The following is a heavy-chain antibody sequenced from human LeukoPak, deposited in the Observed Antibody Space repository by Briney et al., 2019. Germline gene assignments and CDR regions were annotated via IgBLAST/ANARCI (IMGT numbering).Heavy chain of an antibody. CDR2: ISSSSSYI. CDR3: ASIDYGAIDY. V-gene: IGHV3-21*01. Sequence: GGSLRLSCAASGFTFSSYSINWVRQSPGKGLEWVSSISSSSSYIYYADSVKGRFTISRDNAKNSLYLQMDSLRAEDTAVYYCASIDYGAIDYWGQGTLVTVSS. D-gene: IGHD4-17*01. CDR1: GFTFSSYS. J-gene: IGHJ4*02.